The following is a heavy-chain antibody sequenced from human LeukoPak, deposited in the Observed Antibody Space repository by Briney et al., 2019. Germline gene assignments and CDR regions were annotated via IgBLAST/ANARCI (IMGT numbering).Heavy chain of an antibody. D-gene: IGHD3-22*01. CDR3: ARDLKSYSSGSLYFDY. V-gene: IGHV1-46*01. J-gene: IGHJ4*02. CDR2: INPSGGST. CDR1: GYTFTSYY. Sequence: GASVKVSCKASGYTFTSYYMHWVRQAPGQGLEWMGVINPSGGSTSYAQKFQGRVTMTRDTSTSTVYMELSSLRSEDTAVYYCARDLKSYSSGSLYFDYWGQGTLVTVSS.